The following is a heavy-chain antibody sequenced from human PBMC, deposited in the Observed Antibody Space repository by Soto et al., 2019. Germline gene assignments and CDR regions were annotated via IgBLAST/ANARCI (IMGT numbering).Heavy chain of an antibody. CDR1: GFTLSSYA. CDR2: ISGSGGST. Sequence: GGSLRLSCAASGFTLSSYAMSWVRQAPGKGLEWVSAISGSGGSTYYADSVKGRFTISRDNAKNSLYLQMNSLRAEDTAVYYCARDPRGLYGTRCGPDYWGQGTLVTVSS. CDR3: ARDPRGLYGTRCGPDY. V-gene: IGHV3-23*01. J-gene: IGHJ4*02. D-gene: IGHD2-8*01.